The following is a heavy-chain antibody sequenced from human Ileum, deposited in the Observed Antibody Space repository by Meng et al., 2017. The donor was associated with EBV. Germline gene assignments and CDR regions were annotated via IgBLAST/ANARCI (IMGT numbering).Heavy chain of an antibody. CDR3: SNLPYTY. CDR1: GFNFNIYA. Sequence: EVNLVESGGGLVQPGGSLRLSCAASGFNFNIYAINWVRQAPGRGLEWVSGITASGGTSYYADSVKGRFSISRDNSANTVYLQMNSLRAEDTAVYFCSNLPYTYWGQGTLVTVSS. CDR2: ITASGGTS. V-gene: IGHV3-23*04. J-gene: IGHJ4*02. D-gene: IGHD2-2*01.